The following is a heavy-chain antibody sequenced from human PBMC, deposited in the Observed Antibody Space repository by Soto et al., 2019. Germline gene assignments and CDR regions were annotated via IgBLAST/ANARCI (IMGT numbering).Heavy chain of an antibody. CDR1: GYTFTGYY. D-gene: IGHD1-1*01. CDR3: ARATTETRYYYYGMDV. CDR2: INPNSGGT. J-gene: IGHJ6*02. V-gene: IGHV1-2*02. Sequence: ASVKVSCKASGYTFTGYYMHWLRQAPGQGLEWMGWINPNSGGTNYAQKFQGRVTMTRDTSISTAYMELSRLRSDDTAVYYCARATTETRYYYYGMDVWGQGTTVTVSS.